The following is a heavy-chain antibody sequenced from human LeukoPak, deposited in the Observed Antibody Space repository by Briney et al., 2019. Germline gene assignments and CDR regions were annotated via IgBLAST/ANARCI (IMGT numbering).Heavy chain of an antibody. D-gene: IGHD3-10*01. J-gene: IGHJ6*03. V-gene: IGHV4-34*01. Sequence: SETLSLTCTVSGGSISSYYWSWIRQPPGKGLEWIGEINHSGSTNYNPSLKSRVTISVDTSKNQFSLKLSSVTAADTAVYYCARVLHGSGSLYYYYYYMDVWGKGTTVTISS. CDR3: ARVLHGSGSLYYYYYYMDV. CDR1: GGSISSYY. CDR2: INHSGST.